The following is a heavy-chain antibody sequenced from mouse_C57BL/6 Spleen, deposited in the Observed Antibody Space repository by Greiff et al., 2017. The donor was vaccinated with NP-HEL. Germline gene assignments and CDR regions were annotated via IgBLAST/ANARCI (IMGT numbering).Heavy chain of an antibody. D-gene: IGHD2-2*01. V-gene: IGHV1-55*01. J-gene: IGHJ4*01. Sequence: QVQLQQSGAELMKPGASVKLSCKATGYTFTSYWITWVKQRPGQGLEWIGDIYPGSGSTNYNEKFKSKATLTVDTSSSTAYMQLSSLTSEDSAVYYCARLAVTQGYYAMDYWGQGTSVTVSS. CDR1: GYTFTSYW. CDR2: IYPGSGST. CDR3: ARLAVTQGYYAMDY.